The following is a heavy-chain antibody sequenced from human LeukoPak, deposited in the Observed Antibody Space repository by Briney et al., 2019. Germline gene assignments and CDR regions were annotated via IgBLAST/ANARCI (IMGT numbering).Heavy chain of an antibody. CDR1: GGSFSGYY. V-gene: IGHV4-34*01. Sequence: SETLSLTCAVYGGSFSGYYWSWIRQPPGKGLEWIGEINYSGSTNYNPSLKSRVTISVDTSKNQFSLKLSSVTAADTAVYYCARALRFLEWLLPSYYFDYWGQGTLVTVSS. CDR2: INYSGST. CDR3: ARALRFLEWLLPSYYFDY. D-gene: IGHD3-3*01. J-gene: IGHJ4*02.